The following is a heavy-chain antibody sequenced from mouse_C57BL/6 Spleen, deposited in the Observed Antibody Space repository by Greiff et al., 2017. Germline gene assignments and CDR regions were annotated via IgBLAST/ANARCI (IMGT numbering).Heavy chain of an antibody. D-gene: IGHD1-1*02. CDR3: ARGGFAWFAY. CDR2: ISSGSSTI. CDR1: GFTFSDYG. V-gene: IGHV5-17*01. Sequence: EVQVVESGGGLVKPGGSLKLSCAASGFTFSDYGMHWVRQAPEKGLEWVAYISSGSSTIYYADTVKGRFTLSRDNAKNTLFLQMTHLRCEATAVYYCARGGFAWFAYWGQGTLVTVSA. J-gene: IGHJ3*01.